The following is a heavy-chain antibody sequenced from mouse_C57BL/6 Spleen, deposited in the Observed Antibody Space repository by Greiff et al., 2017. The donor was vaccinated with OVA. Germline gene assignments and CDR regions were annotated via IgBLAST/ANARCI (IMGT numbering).Heavy chain of an antibody. V-gene: IGHV3-6*01. CDR2: ISYDGSN. CDR1: GYSITSGYY. D-gene: IGHD1-1*01. CDR3: AVITTVVATYWYFDV. Sequence: EVKLVESGPGLVKPSQSLSLTCSVTGYSITSGYYWNWIRQFPGNKLEWMGYISYDGSNNYNPSLKNRISITRDTSKNQFFLKLNSVTTEDTATYYCAVITTVVATYWYFDVWGTGTTVTVSS. J-gene: IGHJ1*03.